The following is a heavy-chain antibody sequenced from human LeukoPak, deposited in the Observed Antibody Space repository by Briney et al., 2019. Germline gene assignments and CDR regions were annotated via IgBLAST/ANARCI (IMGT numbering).Heavy chain of an antibody. V-gene: IGHV4-34*01. CDR1: GGSFSDYY. CDR2: INHSGST. D-gene: IGHD5-24*01. CDR3: ARGLALSRWLQGS. J-gene: IGHJ4*02. Sequence: SETLSLTCAVFGGSFSDYYWSWIRQPPGKGLEWIGEINHSGSTNYNPSLKSRVTISVDTSKNQFSLKLSSVTAADTAVYYCARGLALSRWLQGSWGQGTLVTVSS.